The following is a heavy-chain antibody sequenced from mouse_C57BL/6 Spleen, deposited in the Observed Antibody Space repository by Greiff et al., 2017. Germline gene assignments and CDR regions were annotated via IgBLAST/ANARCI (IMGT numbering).Heavy chain of an antibody. CDR3: ARSDGYEYAMDY. D-gene: IGHD2-3*01. V-gene: IGHV1-80*01. CDR2: IYPGDGDT. Sequence: QVQLQQSGAELVKPGASVKISCKASGYAFSSYWMNWVKQRPGKGLEWIGQIYPGDGDTNYNGKFKGKATLTADKSSSTAYMQLSSLTSEDSAVYFCARSDGYEYAMDYWGQGTSVTVSS. J-gene: IGHJ4*01. CDR1: GYAFSSYW.